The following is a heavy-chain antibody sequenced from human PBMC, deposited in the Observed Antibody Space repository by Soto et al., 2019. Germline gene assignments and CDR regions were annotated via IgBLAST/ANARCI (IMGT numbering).Heavy chain of an antibody. CDR3: ARDPAP. CDR2: IYNSGTT. V-gene: IGHV4-31*03. CDR1: GGSITRGGYY. J-gene: IGHJ5*02. Sequence: QVQLQESGPGLVKPSETLSLTCTVSGGSITRGGYYWSWIRQHPGKGVEWIGYIYNSGTTYYNPSLKSRVTISVDTSKNQFSLKLTSVIAADKAVYYCARDPAPWGQGTLVTVSS.